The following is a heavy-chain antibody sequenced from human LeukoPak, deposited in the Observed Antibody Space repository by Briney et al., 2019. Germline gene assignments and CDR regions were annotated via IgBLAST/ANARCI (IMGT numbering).Heavy chain of an antibody. CDR1: GFTFSTYW. CDR2: IKQDGSEK. V-gene: IGHV3-7*01. J-gene: IGHJ4*02. D-gene: IGHD1-26*01. Sequence: GGSLRLSCAASGFTFSTYWMNWVRQAPGKGLERVANIKQDGSEKYYVDSVKGRFTISRDNAKNSLYLQMNSLRAEDTAVYYCARGGTYGDYVGYWGQGTLVTVSS. CDR3: ARGGTYGDYVGY.